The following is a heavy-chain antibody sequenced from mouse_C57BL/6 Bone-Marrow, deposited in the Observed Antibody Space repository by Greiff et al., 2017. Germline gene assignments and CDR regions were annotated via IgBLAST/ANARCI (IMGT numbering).Heavy chain of an antibody. CDR1: GYTFTNYW. J-gene: IGHJ3*01. CDR2: IYPGGGYT. Sequence: LLESGAELVRPGTSVKMSCKASGYTFTNYWIGWAKQRPGHGLEWIGDIYPGGGYTNYNEKFKGKATLTADKSSSTAYMQFSSLTSEDSAIYYCARSPWFAYWGQGTLVTVSA. CDR3: ARSPWFAY. V-gene: IGHV1-63*01.